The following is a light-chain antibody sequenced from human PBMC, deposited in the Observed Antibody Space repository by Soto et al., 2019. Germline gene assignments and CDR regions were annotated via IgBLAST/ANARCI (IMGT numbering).Light chain of an antibody. Sequence: SVLPQPAFVSESPGQPIPFSCAVTGRVVGAYNLVSWYQQLPGKAPKIIICEVNTRPSGISNRFSGSKSGDTASLTISGLQAEDEADYFCCSYAGTVAYVFGTG. CDR1: GRVVGAYNL. V-gene: IGLV2-23*02. J-gene: IGLJ1*01. CDR2: EVN. CDR3: CSYAGTVAYV.